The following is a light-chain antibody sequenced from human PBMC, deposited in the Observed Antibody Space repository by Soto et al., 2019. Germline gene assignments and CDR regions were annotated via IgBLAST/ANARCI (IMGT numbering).Light chain of an antibody. CDR2: SAS. J-gene: IGKJ1*01. CDR1: QDVSSW. CDR3: QQANSFPWT. Sequence: DIQMTQSPSSVSASIGDRVTITCRASQDVSSWLAWYQQKPGKAPKLLIYSASSLQSGVPSRFSGSGSGTDFTLTIRNLQPEDFATYYCQQANSFPWTFGQGTKVDIK. V-gene: IGKV1-12*02.